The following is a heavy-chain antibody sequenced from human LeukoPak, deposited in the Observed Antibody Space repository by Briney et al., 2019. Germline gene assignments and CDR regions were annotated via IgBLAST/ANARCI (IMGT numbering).Heavy chain of an antibody. CDR2: IFYSETVYYSGNT. Sequence: PSETLSLTCTVSGASFSDYYWSWIRQPPGKGLEYIGYIFYSETVYYSGNTDYNPSLKGRVTISVDTSKRQFSLKLTSVTAADTAVYYCARQFDYYYYGMDVWGQGTTVTVSS. D-gene: IGHD3-16*01. J-gene: IGHJ6*02. CDR3: ARQFDYYYYGMDV. V-gene: IGHV4-59*01. CDR1: GASFSDYY.